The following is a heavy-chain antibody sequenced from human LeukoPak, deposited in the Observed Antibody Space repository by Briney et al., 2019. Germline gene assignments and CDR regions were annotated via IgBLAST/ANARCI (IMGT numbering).Heavy chain of an antibody. Sequence: GESLMISCKGSGYSFNTYWIAGVRQLPGKGLEWMGMIFPGESNIRYSPSLQGQVTISADKSTGTAYLQWTSLKASDSAMYYCARQGTAPFDYWGQGTLVPVSS. J-gene: IGHJ4*02. D-gene: IGHD2-21*02. CDR2: IFPGESNI. V-gene: IGHV5-51*01. CDR3: ARQGTAPFDY. CDR1: GYSFNTYW.